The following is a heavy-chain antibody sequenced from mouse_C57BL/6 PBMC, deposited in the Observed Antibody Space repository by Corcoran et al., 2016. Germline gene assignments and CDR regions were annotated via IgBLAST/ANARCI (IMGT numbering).Heavy chain of an antibody. V-gene: IGHV9-3*01. CDR2: INTYSGVP. D-gene: IGHD1-1*01. Sequence: QIQLVQSGPELKKPGETVNISCKASGYTFTTYGMSWVKQAPGKGLKWMGWINTYSGVPTYADDFKGRFAFSLETSASTAYLQINNLKNEDTATYFCARKGYGSAMGYAMDYWGQGTSVTVSS. CDR1: GYTFTTYG. CDR3: ARKGYGSAMGYAMDY. J-gene: IGHJ4*01.